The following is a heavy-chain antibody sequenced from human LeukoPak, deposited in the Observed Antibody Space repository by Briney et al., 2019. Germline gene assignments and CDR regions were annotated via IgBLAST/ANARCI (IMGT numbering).Heavy chain of an antibody. CDR2: IYSGGIT. V-gene: IGHV3-66*01. CDR1: GFTVSSNY. D-gene: IGHD1-26*01. J-gene: IGHJ4*02. Sequence: PGGSLRLSCAASGFTVSSNYMSWVRQAPGKGLEWVSVIYSGGITYYADSVKGRFTISRDNSKNTLYLRMNSLRAEDTAVYYCGRDQRGSYGIDYWGQGTLVTVSS. CDR3: GRDQRGSYGIDY.